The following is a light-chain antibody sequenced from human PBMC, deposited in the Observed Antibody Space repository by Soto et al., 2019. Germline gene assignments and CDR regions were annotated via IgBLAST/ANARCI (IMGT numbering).Light chain of an antibody. V-gene: IGKV3-11*01. CDR3: HRRSTWPFT. Sequence: EIVLTQSPATLSLSPGARDTLYCRASQSISSYLDWYQQKPDQAPRLLIYDASNRATGIPARFSGSGSGTDLTLTISGLEPVDFAVYCCHRRSTWPFTFSPGTKVYIQ. CDR1: QSISSY. CDR2: DAS. J-gene: IGKJ3*01.